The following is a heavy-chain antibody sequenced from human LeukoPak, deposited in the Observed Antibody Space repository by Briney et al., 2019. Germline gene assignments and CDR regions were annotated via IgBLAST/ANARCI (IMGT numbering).Heavy chain of an antibody. CDR2: IKQDGSDK. CDR1: GFTFSAYW. V-gene: IGHV3-7*01. CDR3: ARSCSGGSCYFPKFDP. J-gene: IGHJ5*02. D-gene: IGHD2-15*01. Sequence: PGGSLRLSCAPSGFTFSAYWMSWVRQAPGKGLEWVAHIKQDGSDKYYVDSVKGRFTISRDNAKNLLFLQMNSLRAEDTAIYYCARSCSGGSCYFPKFDPWGQRTLVIVSS.